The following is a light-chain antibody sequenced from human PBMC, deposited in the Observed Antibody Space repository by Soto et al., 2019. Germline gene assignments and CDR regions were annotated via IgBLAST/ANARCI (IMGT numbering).Light chain of an antibody. CDR1: SSNIGAGYD. CDR3: QRLDSSLSQVI. CDR2: DNN. J-gene: IGLJ2*01. V-gene: IGLV1-40*01. Sequence: QLVLTQPPSVTGSPGQRVTLTCTCTSSNIGAGYDVNWYQQRPGGAPKLLLYDNNNRHSGVPDRFSGFKSDTAAALVITGLQAADEADYYCQRLDSSLSQVIFGGGTKLTVL.